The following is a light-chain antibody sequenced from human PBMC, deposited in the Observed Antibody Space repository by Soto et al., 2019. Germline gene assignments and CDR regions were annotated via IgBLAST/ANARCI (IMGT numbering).Light chain of an antibody. CDR3: QQYNNWPSIT. V-gene: IGKV3-15*01. CDR2: GAS. J-gene: IGKJ5*01. Sequence: EIVMTQSPATLSVSPGEGVTLSCRASQSVSINLAWYQQKPGQAPRLLIYGASTRATGIPARFSGSGSGTEFTLTISSLQSEDFAVYYCQQYNNWPSITFGQGTRLEIK. CDR1: QSVSIN.